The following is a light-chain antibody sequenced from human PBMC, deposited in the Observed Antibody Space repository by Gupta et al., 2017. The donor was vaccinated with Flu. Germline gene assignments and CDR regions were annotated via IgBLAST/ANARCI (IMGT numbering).Light chain of an antibody. Sequence: NCKSSQTLLYSPNNQYYLASYQQKTGHPPKVLIYWASIWESWVPDRLTGIGSGTDFTLSISSLKAEDVAIYYCHQCYIDQYTFGQGTELEI. CDR1: QTLLYSPNNQYY. V-gene: IGKV4-1*01. J-gene: IGKJ2*01. CDR3: HQCYIDQYT. CDR2: WAS.